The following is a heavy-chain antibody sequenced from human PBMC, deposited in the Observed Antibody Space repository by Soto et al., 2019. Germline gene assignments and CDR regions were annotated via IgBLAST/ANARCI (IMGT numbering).Heavy chain of an antibody. CDR1: GDSVSRSSYS. V-gene: IGHV6-1*01. CDR2: TYYSSKWYN. D-gene: IGHD3-3*01. CDR3: ARELVNTIFGVEPHYYYGMDV. J-gene: IGHJ6*02. Sequence: SQTLSLTCAISGDSVSRSSYSLNWICPSTTRSLEWLGRTYYSSKWYNDYAVSVKSRITINPDTSKNQFSLQLNSVTPEDTAVYYCARELVNTIFGVEPHYYYGMDVWGQGTTVTVSS.